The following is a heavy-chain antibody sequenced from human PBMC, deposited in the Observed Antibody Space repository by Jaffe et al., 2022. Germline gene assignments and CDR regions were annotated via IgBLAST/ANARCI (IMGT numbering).Heavy chain of an antibody. CDR1: GGSISSYY. D-gene: IGHD3-10*01. CDR3: ARVVGSYYGSGSYYNAPYYYYMDV. Sequence: QVQLQESGPGLVKPSETLSLTCTVSGGSISSYYWSWIRQPPGKGLEWIGYIYYSGSTNYNPSLKSRVTISVDTSKNQFSLKLSSVTAADTAVYYCARVVGSYYGSGSYYNAPYYYYMDVWGKGTTVTVSS. CDR2: IYYSGST. V-gene: IGHV4-59*01. J-gene: IGHJ6*03.